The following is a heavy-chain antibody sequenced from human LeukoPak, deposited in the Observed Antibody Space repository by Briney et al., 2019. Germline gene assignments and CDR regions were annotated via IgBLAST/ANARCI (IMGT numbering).Heavy chain of an antibody. CDR1: GGTFSSYA. V-gene: IGHV1-69*05. Sequence: SVKVSCKASGGTFSSYAISWVRQAPGQGLEWMGGIIPIFGTANYAQKFQGRVTITTDESTSTAYMELSSLRSEDTAVYYCARGGGPTVTSSSFDYWGQGTLVTVSS. CDR2: IIPIFGTA. J-gene: IGHJ4*02. CDR3: ARGGGPTVTSSSFDY. D-gene: IGHD4-11*01.